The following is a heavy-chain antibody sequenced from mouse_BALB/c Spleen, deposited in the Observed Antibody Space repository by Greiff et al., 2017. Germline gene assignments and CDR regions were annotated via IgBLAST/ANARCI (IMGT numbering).Heavy chain of an antibody. Sequence: EVQVVESGGGLVQPGGSRKLSCAASGFTFSSFGMHWVRQAPEKGLEWVAYISSGSSTIYYADTVKGRFTISRDNPKNTLFLQMTSLRSEDTAMYYCARPYYGSSYWYFDVWGAGTTVTVSS. V-gene: IGHV5-17*02. CDR3: ARPYYGSSYWYFDV. J-gene: IGHJ1*01. CDR2: ISSGSSTI. D-gene: IGHD1-1*01. CDR1: GFTFSSFG.